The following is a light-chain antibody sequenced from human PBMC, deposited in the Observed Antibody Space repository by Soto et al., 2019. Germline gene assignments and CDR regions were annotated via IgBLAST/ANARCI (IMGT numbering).Light chain of an antibody. Sequence: EIVLTQSPVTLSLSPGERATLSCRASQSVDIYLAWYRQIPGQAPRLLIYDASNRATGIPDRFSGGGSGTDFTLTIRSLEPEDFEIYYCQQRSNLPPTFGQGTRLEIK. CDR3: QQRSNLPPT. V-gene: IGKV3-11*01. CDR2: DAS. J-gene: IGKJ5*01. CDR1: QSVDIY.